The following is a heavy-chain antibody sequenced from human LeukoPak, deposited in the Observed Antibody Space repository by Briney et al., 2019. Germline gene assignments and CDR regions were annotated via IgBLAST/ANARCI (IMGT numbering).Heavy chain of an antibody. D-gene: IGHD6-19*01. J-gene: IGHJ5*02. CDR2: IYSNGWT. CDR3: ARGSGWNSFDP. Sequence: SETLSLTCTVSGGSISTDLYYWTWIRQPAGKGLEWIGRIYSNGWTDYNPPLKSRVSISIDTSQNHFSLKMSLATAADTALYYCARGSGWNSFDPWGQGTLVTVSS. V-gene: IGHV4-61*02. CDR1: GGSISTDLYY.